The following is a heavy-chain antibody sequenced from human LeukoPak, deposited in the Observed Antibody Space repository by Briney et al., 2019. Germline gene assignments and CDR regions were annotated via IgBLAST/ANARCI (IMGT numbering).Heavy chain of an antibody. CDR1: GFTFSSYG. CDR3: ARSRAFDY. CDR2: IKPDGSNK. V-gene: IGHV3-30*02. J-gene: IGHJ4*02. Sequence: GGSLRLSCAASGFTFSSYGMHWVRQAPGNGLEWVALIKPDGSNKYYADSVKGRFTISRDNSKNTLHLQMNSLRAEDTAVYYCARSRAFDYWGQGTLVTVSS. D-gene: IGHD2/OR15-2a*01.